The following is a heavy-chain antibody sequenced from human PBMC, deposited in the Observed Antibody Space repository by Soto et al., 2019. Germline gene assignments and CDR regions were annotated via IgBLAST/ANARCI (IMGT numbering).Heavy chain of an antibody. CDR2: IDSGSSFI. Sequence: GGSLRLSCTASGFIFSDFTMNWVRQAPGKGLEWVASIDSGSSFIYYADSVTGRFTVSRDNAKNSLYLQMNSLGAGDTALYYCARETGSYKWNEGFMDVWGQGTTVTVSS. V-gene: IGHV3-21*01. CDR3: ARETGSYKWNEGFMDV. CDR1: GFIFSDFT. D-gene: IGHD1-20*01. J-gene: IGHJ6*02.